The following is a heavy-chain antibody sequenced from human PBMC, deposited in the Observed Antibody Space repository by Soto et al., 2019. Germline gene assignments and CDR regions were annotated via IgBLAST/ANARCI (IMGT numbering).Heavy chain of an antibody. V-gene: IGHV4-61*01. CDR3: AGDWGLYLFAS. J-gene: IGHJ5*01. CDR1: GTSLNSGTNY. CDR2: IYGSGNT. D-gene: IGHD7-27*01. Sequence: SETLSLTCTVSGTSLNSGTNYWNWVRQPPGKALEWIGYIYGSGNTKYNPSLKSRVTISQDTSKNQVSLKMNSVTATDTAMYYCAGDWGLYLFASWGQGILVTVSS.